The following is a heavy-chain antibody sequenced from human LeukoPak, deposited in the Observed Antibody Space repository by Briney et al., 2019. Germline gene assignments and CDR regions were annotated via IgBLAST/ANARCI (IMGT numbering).Heavy chain of an antibody. CDR2: ISGSGGST. D-gene: IGHD6-13*01. CDR1: GFTFSSYA. J-gene: IGHJ4*02. CDR3: AKDRTLYSSSWCYFDY. V-gene: IGHV3-23*01. Sequence: GGSLRLSCAASGFTFSSYAMSWVRQAPGKGLEWVSAISGSGGSTYYADSVKGRFTISRDNSKNTLYLQMNSLRAEDTAVYYCAKDRTLYSSSWCYFDYWGQGTLVTVSS.